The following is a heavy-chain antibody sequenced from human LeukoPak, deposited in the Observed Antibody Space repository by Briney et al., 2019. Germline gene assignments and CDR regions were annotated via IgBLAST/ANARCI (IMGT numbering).Heavy chain of an antibody. CDR1: GGSFSGYY. D-gene: IGHD3-22*01. J-gene: IGHJ4*02. Sequence: SETLSLTCAVYGGSFSGYYWSWIRQPPGKGLEWIGEINHSGSTNYNPSPKSRVTISVDTSKNQFSLKLSSVTAADTAVYYCARDRITTIVPYFDYWGQGTLVTVSS. CDR3: ARDRITTIVPYFDY. V-gene: IGHV4-34*01. CDR2: INHSGST.